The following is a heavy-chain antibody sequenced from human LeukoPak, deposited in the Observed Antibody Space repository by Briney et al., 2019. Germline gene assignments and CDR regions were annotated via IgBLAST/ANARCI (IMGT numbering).Heavy chain of an antibody. J-gene: IGHJ5*02. V-gene: IGHV3-48*01. CDR3: ARDFGGPVDFRVSIGFDP. CDR2: ISSSSSTI. CDR1: GFIFSSYT. Sequence: GGSLRLSCAASGFIFSSYTMNWVRQAPGKGLEWVSYISSSSSTIYYADSVKGRFAISRDNAKNSLYLQMNSLRAEDTAVYYCARDFGGPVDFRVSIGFDPWGQGTLVTVSS. D-gene: IGHD3-3*01.